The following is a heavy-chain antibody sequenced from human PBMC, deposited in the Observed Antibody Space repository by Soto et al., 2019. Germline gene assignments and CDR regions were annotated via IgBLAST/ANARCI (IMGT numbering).Heavy chain of an antibody. Sequence: QLVESGGGLAQPGGSLRLACTASGCDFSSYSMNWVRQAPGKGLEWIAYVSMDSDTIHYADSVKGRFTISRDDAENSLYLQMNSLRDDDTATYYCARLYYDYVWGQGTTVTVSS. D-gene: IGHD3-3*01. CDR3: ARLYYDYV. CDR2: VSMDSDTI. V-gene: IGHV3-48*02. CDR1: GCDFSSYS. J-gene: IGHJ6*02.